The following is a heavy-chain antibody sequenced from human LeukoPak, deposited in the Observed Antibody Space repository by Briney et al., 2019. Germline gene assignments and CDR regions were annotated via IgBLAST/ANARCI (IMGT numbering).Heavy chain of an antibody. J-gene: IGHJ6*02. Sequence: GGSLRLSCAASGFTFSSYAMSWVRQAPGKGLEWVSAISGSGGSTYYADSVKGRFTISRDNAKNSLYLQMNSLRAEDTAVYYCARDDSFYYYGVDVWGQGTTVTVSS. CDR1: GFTFSSYA. CDR3: ARDDSFYYYGVDV. CDR2: ISGSGGST. V-gene: IGHV3-23*01. D-gene: IGHD2-15*01.